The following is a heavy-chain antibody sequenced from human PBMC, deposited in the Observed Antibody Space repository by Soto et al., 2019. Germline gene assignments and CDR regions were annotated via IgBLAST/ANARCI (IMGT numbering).Heavy chain of an antibody. Sequence: GGSLRLSCAASGFTFRSYGMHWVRQAPGKGLEWVAVIWYDGSNKYYVDSVKGRFTISRDNSKNTLYLQMNSLRAEDTAVYYCARDHSTARLYYYGMDVWAQGITVPVSS. CDR3: ARDHSTARLYYYGMDV. CDR2: IWYDGSNK. D-gene: IGHD6-6*01. J-gene: IGHJ6*01. V-gene: IGHV3-33*01. CDR1: GFTFRSYG.